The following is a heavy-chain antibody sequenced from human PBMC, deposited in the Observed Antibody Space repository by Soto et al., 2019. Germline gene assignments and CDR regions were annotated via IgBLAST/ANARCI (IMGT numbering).Heavy chain of an antibody. D-gene: IGHD2-15*01. Sequence: SETLSLTCTVSGGSISSSSYYWGWIRQPPGKGLEWIGSIYYSGSTYYNPSLKSRVTISVDTSKNQFSLKLSSVTAADTAVYYCARRSVVVVAAVDYWGQGTLVTVSS. CDR2: IYYSGST. CDR1: GGSISSSSYY. V-gene: IGHV4-39*01. CDR3: ARRSVVVVAAVDY. J-gene: IGHJ4*02.